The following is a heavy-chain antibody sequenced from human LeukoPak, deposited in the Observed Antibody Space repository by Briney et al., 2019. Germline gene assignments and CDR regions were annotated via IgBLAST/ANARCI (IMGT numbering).Heavy chain of an antibody. Sequence: SETLTLTCTVSGDSISSTSYNWDWLRQAPGKGREWIGSIYNSCTTYYNPSLKSRVTISVATSNNQFSLKVSSVTAADTAVYYCASRVYGLGSFNYWGQGTLVTVSS. CDR2: IYNSCTT. CDR3: ASRVYGLGSFNY. CDR1: GDSISSTSYN. V-gene: IGHV4-39*01. J-gene: IGHJ4*01. D-gene: IGHD3-10*01.